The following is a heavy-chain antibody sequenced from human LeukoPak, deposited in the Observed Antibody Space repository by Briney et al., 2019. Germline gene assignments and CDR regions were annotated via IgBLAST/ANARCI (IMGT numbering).Heavy chain of an antibody. CDR3: ARGLRGDV. D-gene: IGHD3-16*01. CDR1: GFTFSSYG. CDR2: ISYDGSNK. V-gene: IGHV3-30*03. J-gene: IGHJ6*04. Sequence: PGGSLRLSCAASGFTFSSYGMHWVRQAPGKGLEWVAVISYDGSNKYYADSVKGRFTISRDNSKNTLYLEMNSLGAEDTAVYYCARGLRGDVWGRGTTVTISS.